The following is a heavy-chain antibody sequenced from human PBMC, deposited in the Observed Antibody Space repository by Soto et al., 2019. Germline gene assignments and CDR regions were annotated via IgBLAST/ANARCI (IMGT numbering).Heavy chain of an antibody. Sequence: QVQVQQSGPGLVKPSETLSLTCTVSSGPSKSHNWGWIRQPPGRGLEWIGYVYDTWSTSYNPSLKSRVTVSADTSTNRISLTLRFVTAADTAVYYCARVERTLSTPFAYGMDVWGQGTTVTVSS. D-gene: IGHD2-2*01. CDR1: SGPSKSHN. J-gene: IGHJ6*02. CDR2: VYDTWST. CDR3: ARVERTLSTPFAYGMDV. V-gene: IGHV4-59*08.